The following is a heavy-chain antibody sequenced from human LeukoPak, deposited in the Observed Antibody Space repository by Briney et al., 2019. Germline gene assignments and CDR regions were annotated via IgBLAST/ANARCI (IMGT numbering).Heavy chain of an antibody. Sequence: ASVKVSCKASGYTFTNNYLHWVRQAPGQGLEWMGMIYPRDGGTSYAQNFQGRVTVTRDTSTTTVHMEPRGLRSEDTAVYYCARDQEGFDYWGQGTVVTVSS. CDR2: IYPRDGGT. CDR3: ARDQEGFDY. CDR1: GYTFTNNY. J-gene: IGHJ4*02. V-gene: IGHV1-46*01.